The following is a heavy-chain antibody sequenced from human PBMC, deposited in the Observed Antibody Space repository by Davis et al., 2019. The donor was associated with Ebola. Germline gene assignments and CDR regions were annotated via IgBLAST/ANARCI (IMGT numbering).Heavy chain of an antibody. V-gene: IGHV3-21*01. CDR2: ISSSSSYI. Sequence: GESLKISCAASGFTFSSYSMNWVRQAPGKGLEWVSSISSSSSYIYYADSVKGRFTISRDNAKNSLYLQMNSLRAEDTAVYYCARGGRGSTSCYGIDYWGQGTLVTVSS. D-gene: IGHD2-2*01. J-gene: IGHJ4*02. CDR3: ARGGRGSTSCYGIDY. CDR1: GFTFSSYS.